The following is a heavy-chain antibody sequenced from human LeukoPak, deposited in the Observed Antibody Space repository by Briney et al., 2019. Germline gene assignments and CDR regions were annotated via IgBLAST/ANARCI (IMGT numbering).Heavy chain of an antibody. V-gene: IGHV1-69*05. Sequence: SVNVSCKASGGTFSSYAISWVRQAPGQGLEWMGGIIPIFGTANYAQKFQGRVTITTDESTSTAYMELSSLRSEDTAVYYCARSGYCTNGVCYGAFDIWGQGTMVTVSS. D-gene: IGHD2-8*01. CDR1: GGTFSSYA. CDR3: ARSGYCTNGVCYGAFDI. CDR2: IIPIFGTA. J-gene: IGHJ3*02.